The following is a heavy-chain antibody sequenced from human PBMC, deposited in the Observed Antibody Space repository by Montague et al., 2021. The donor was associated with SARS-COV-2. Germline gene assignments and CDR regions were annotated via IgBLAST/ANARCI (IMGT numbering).Heavy chain of an antibody. V-gene: IGHV3-33*01. Sequence: SLRLSCAASGFTFSSYGMHWVRQAPGKGLEWVAVIWYDGSNKYYADSAKGRFTISRDNSKNTLYLQMNSLRAEDTAVYYCARALQTTDGMDVWGQGTTVTVSS. D-gene: IGHD4-17*01. CDR2: IWYDGSNK. CDR3: ARALQTTDGMDV. J-gene: IGHJ6*02. CDR1: GFTFSSYG.